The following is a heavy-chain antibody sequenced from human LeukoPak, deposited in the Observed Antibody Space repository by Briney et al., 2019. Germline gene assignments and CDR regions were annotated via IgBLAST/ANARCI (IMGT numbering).Heavy chain of an antibody. CDR3: ARVSISYYDFWSGYSLDV. CDR1: GFTFSSNA. D-gene: IGHD3-3*01. V-gene: IGHV3-23*01. CDR2: ISGSGGST. Sequence: PGGSLRLSCAASGFTFSSNAMGWVRQAPGKGLQWVSGISGSGGSTYYADSVKGRFTISRDNSKNTLYLQMNSLRAEDTAVYYCARVSISYYDFWSGYSLDVWGQGTTVTVSS. J-gene: IGHJ6*02.